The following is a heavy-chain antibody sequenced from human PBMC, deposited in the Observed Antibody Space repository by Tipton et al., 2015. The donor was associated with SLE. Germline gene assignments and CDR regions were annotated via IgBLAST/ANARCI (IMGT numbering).Heavy chain of an antibody. Sequence: QLVQSGAEVKMPGASVKVSCKASGYTFTGHYMHWVRQAPGQGLEWMGCINPHNGDTSYAQKFQGRVTLASDTSINTAYMELSGLTSDDTAIYYCARDQGRFDPWGQGTLVTVSS. CDR1: GYTFTGHY. CDR3: ARDQGRFDP. J-gene: IGHJ5*02. V-gene: IGHV1-2*02. CDR2: INPHNGDT.